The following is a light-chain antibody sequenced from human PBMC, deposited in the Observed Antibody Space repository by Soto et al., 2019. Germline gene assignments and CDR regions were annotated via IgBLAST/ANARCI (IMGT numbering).Light chain of an antibody. CDR1: QSVSSSY. V-gene: IGKV3-20*01. J-gene: IGKJ2*01. Sequence: EIVLTQSPGTLSLSPGERATLSCRASQSVSSSYLAWYQQKPSQAPRLLIYGASSRATGIPDRFSGSGSGTDFTLTISRLEPDDFAVYYCPQYGSSPATCGQGTKLEI. CDR2: GAS. CDR3: PQYGSSPAT.